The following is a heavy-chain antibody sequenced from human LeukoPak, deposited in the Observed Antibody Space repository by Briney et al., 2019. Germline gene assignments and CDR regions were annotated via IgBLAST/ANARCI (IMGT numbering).Heavy chain of an antibody. J-gene: IGHJ6*04. Sequence: GRSLRLSCAASGFTFNSYGMHWVRQAPGTGPEWLSYISSSSRTIYYAESLKGRFIISRDNAKNSLYLQMNSLRAEDTAVYYCARDDNDFWSGSESVWGKGTTVTVSS. D-gene: IGHD3-3*01. CDR2: ISSSSRTI. CDR1: GFTFNSYG. V-gene: IGHV3-48*01. CDR3: ARDDNDFWSGSESV.